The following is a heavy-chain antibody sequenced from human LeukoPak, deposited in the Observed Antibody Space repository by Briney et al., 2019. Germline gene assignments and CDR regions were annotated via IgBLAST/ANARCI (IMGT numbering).Heavy chain of an antibody. V-gene: IGHV1-24*01. D-gene: IGHD3-10*01. CDR1: GYTLTELS. Sequence: ASVKVSCKVSGYTLTELSMHWVRQAPGKGLEWMGGFDPEDGETIYAQKFQGRVTMTGDTSTDTAYMELSSLRSEDTAVYYCATDLLPNYYGSGSYYNMNDYWGQGTLVTVSS. CDR3: ATDLLPNYYGSGSYYNMNDY. J-gene: IGHJ4*02. CDR2: FDPEDGET.